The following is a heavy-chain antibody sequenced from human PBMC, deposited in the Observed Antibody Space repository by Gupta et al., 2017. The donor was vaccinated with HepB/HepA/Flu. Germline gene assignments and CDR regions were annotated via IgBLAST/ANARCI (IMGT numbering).Heavy chain of an antibody. D-gene: IGHD3-22*01. J-gene: IGHJ5*02. CDR2: TSFSGGGT. V-gene: IGHV3-23*01. CDR3: VKGRSGSPSNWFDT. Sequence: EVYLLESGGGLVQPGGSLRLSCAASGFTFSNYAMSWVRQAPGKGLEWVSGTSFSGGGTYYADSVKGRFTMSRENSKDTLYLQMNSLRAEDTAVYYCVKGRSGSPSNWFDTWGQGTLVTVSS. CDR1: GFTFSNYA.